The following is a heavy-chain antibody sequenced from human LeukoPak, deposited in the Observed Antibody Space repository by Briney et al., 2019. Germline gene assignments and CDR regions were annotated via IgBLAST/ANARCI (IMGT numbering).Heavy chain of an antibody. CDR3: ARVHGSSWHHYFDY. CDR2: IWYDGSNK. V-gene: IGHV3-33*01. D-gene: IGHD6-13*01. Sequence: GGSLRLSCAASGFTFSSYDMHWVRQAPGKWLEWGAVIWYDGSNKYYADSVKGRFTISRDNSKNTLYLQMHSLRAEDTAVYYCARVHGSSWHHYFDYWGQGTLVTVSS. CDR1: GFTFSSYD. J-gene: IGHJ4*02.